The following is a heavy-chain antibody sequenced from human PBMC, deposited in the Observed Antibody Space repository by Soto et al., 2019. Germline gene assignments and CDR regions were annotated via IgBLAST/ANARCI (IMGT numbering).Heavy chain of an antibody. Sequence: GGSLSLSCAASGFTFSSYSLNSVRQAPGKGLEWVSSISSSSSYIYYADSVKSRFTISRDNAKNSLYLQMNSLRAEDTAVYYCAGGVDEPYCSTTSCYQLYYYYYLDVWGKGTTVTVSS. CDR2: ISSSSSYI. CDR1: GFTFSSYS. V-gene: IGHV3-21*01. CDR3: AGGVDEPYCSTTSCYQLYYYYYLDV. D-gene: IGHD2-2*01. J-gene: IGHJ6*03.